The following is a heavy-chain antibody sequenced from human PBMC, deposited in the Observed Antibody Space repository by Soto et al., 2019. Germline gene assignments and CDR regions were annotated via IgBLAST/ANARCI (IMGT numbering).Heavy chain of an antibody. J-gene: IGHJ4*02. Sequence: PSETLSLTCTVSGASITAYAWSWIRQPAGKGLEWIGRLYSSGNTDSNPSFRSRLTMSADTSKSQFSLKLSSVTAADTAVYYCAGGPYSSGSYVVDVWGQGKLVTVSS. V-gene: IGHV4-4*07. CDR1: GASITAYA. CDR3: AGGPYSSGSYVVDV. CDR2: LYSSGNT. D-gene: IGHD6-19*01.